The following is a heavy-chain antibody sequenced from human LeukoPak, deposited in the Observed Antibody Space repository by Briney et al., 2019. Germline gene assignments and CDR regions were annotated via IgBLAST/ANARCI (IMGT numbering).Heavy chain of an antibody. CDR3: AREFWTSSWYRGIDY. CDR2: ISYDGSNK. J-gene: IGHJ4*02. Sequence: PGRSLRLSCAASGFTFSSYAMHWVRQAPGKGLEWVAVISYDGSNKYYADSVKGRFTISRDNSKNTLYLQMNSLRAEDTAVYYCAREFWTSSWYRGIDYWGQGTLVTVSS. V-gene: IGHV3-30-3*01. D-gene: IGHD6-13*01. CDR1: GFTFSSYA.